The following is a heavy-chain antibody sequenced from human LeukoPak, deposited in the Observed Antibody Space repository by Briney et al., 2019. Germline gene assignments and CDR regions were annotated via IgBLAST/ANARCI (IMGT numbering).Heavy chain of an antibody. V-gene: IGHV1-69*05. CDR2: IIPIFGTA. D-gene: IGHD3-22*01. J-gene: IGHJ4*02. CDR3: ASRFCTYYYDSSGCGGLDY. CDR1: GGTFSSYA. Sequence: SVKVSCKASGGTFSSYAISWVRQAPGQGLEWMGGIIPIFGTANYAQKFQGRVTITTDESTSTAYMELSSLRSEDTAVHYCASRFCTYYYDSSGCGGLDYWGQGTLVTVSS.